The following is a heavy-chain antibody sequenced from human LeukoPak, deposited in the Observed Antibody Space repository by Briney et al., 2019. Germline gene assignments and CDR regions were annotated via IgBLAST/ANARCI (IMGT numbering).Heavy chain of an antibody. Sequence: GGSLRLSCAASGFTFSSYGMHWVRQAQGKGLEWVADIWYDGSNKYYADSVKGRFTISRDNSKNTLYLQMNSLRAEDTAVYYCARTTMIPFDYWGQGTLVTVSS. D-gene: IGHD3-22*01. V-gene: IGHV3-33*01. CDR3: ARTTMIPFDY. CDR2: IWYDGSNK. J-gene: IGHJ4*02. CDR1: GFTFSSYG.